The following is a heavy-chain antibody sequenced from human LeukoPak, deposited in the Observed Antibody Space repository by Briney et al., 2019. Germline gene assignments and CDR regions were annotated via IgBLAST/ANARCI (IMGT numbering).Heavy chain of an antibody. J-gene: IGHJ4*02. D-gene: IGHD4-23*01. CDR1: GGSISSGGYS. V-gene: IGHV4-30-4*07. CDR2: IYYSGST. Sequence: PSETLSLTCAVSGGSISSGGYSWSWIRQPPGKGLEWIGYIYYSGSTYYNPSLKSRVTISVDTSKNQFSLKLSSVTAADTAVYYCARDMTTVVTGDYWGQGTLVTVSS. CDR3: ARDMTTVVTGDY.